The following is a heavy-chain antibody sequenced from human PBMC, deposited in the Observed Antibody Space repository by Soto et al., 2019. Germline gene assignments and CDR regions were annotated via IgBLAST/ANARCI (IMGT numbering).Heavy chain of an antibody. J-gene: IGHJ6*02. CDR2: IYHSGST. CDR1: GGSISSNHW. CDR3: ARALTDAEGFGYYYGMDV. D-gene: IGHD3-10*01. V-gene: IGHV4-4*02. Sequence: PAETLSLTCAVSGGSISSNHWLTVFRDPAGKVLEWIGEIYHSGSTNYNPSLKSRVSISVDKSNNQFSLKLNSVTAADTAVYYCARALTDAEGFGYYYGMDVWGQGTTVTVSS.